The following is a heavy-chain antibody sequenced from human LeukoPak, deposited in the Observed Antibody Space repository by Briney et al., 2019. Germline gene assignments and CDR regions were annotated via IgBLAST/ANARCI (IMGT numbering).Heavy chain of an antibody. CDR3: ASHDSSGWSHLDY. J-gene: IGHJ4*02. CDR1: GCSISSYY. CDR2: IYYSGST. Sequence: PSETLSLTCTVSGCSISSYYWSWIRQPPGKGLEWIGYIYYSGSTNYSPSLKSRVTISLDTSKNQFSLKLSSVTAADTAVDYCASHDSSGWSHLDYWGQGTLVTVSS. V-gene: IGHV4-59*01. D-gene: IGHD6-19*01.